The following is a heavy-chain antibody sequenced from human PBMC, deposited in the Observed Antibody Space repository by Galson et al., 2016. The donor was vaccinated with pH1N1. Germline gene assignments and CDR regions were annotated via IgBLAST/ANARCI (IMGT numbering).Heavy chain of an antibody. CDR2: LYDRGST. CDR3: ATMKAVSGPLYMDV. Sequence: ETLSLTCTVSGGSVTRSSYYWGWIRQPPGRGLEWIGSLYDRGSTYYNSALTSRVAISIDTSKNQFSLKVNSVTAADAAVYYCATMKAVSGPLYMDVWGKGTTVTVSS. J-gene: IGHJ6*03. CDR1: GGSVTRSSYY. D-gene: IGHD3-22*01. V-gene: IGHV4-39*07.